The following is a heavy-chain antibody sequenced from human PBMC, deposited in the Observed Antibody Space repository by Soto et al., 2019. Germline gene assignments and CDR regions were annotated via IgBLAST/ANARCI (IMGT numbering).Heavy chain of an antibody. J-gene: IGHJ2*01. CDR2: IYYSGST. V-gene: IGHV4-31*03. CDR1: GGSISSGGYY. D-gene: IGHD4-17*01. Sequence: QVQLQESGPGLVKPSQTLSLTCTVSGGSISSGGYYWSWIRQHPGKGLEWIGYIYYSGSTYYNPSLKRRVTIAVDTSKNQFSLKLSSVTAADTAVYYCARAKGVTTPDWYFDLWGRGTLVTVSS. CDR3: ARAKGVTTPDWYFDL.